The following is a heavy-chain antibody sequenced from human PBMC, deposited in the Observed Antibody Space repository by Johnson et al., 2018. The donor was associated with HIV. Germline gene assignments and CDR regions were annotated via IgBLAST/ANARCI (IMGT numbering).Heavy chain of an antibody. CDR1: GFTFSPYW. CDR2: IISDVSSA. D-gene: IGHD2/OR15-2a*01. J-gene: IGHJ3*02. V-gene: IGHV3-74*02. CDR3: TTGAFHAYDM. Sequence: VQLVEPGGGLVQPGGSLRLSCAASGFTFSPYWMHWVRQAPGQGLVWVSRIISDVSSAIYTDSVTGRFTISRDNTKNTLYLQMNSLRAEDTAVYYCTTGAFHAYDMWGQGTMVTVSS.